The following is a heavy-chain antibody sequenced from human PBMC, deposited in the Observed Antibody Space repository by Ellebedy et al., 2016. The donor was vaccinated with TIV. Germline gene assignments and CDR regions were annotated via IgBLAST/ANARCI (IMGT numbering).Heavy chain of an antibody. CDR2: IDPKSEGGAT. CDR1: GFTFKNAW. V-gene: IGHV3-15*04. Sequence: PGGSLRLSCAASGFTFKNAWMSWVRQAPGKGLEWVGRIDPKSEGGATDYAAPVRGRFTISRDDSKNTVYLQMNSLKTEDTAIYYCAADRWAAAGLYYFDYWGQGTLITVSS. J-gene: IGHJ4*02. D-gene: IGHD6-13*01. CDR3: AADRWAAAGLYYFDY.